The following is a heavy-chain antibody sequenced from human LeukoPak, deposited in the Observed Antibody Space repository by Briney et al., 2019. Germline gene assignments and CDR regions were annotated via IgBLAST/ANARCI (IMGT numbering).Heavy chain of an antibody. CDR3: ARVANYYDSSGYYRTFDY. CDR1: GGSISSYY. D-gene: IGHD3-22*01. V-gene: IGHV4-59*01. CDR2: FYYSGST. Sequence: SETLSLTCTVSGGSISSYYWSWIRQPPGKGLEWIGYFYYSGSTNYNPSLKSRVTISVDTSKNQFSLKLSSVTAADTAVYYCARVANYYDSSGYYRTFDYWGQGTLVTVSS. J-gene: IGHJ4*02.